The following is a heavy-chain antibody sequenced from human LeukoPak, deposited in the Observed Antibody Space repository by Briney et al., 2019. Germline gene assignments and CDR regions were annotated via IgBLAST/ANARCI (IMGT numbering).Heavy chain of an antibody. CDR1: GFIFSHFS. J-gene: IGHJ4*01. CDR2: IYSAGNT. D-gene: IGHD2-21*01. V-gene: IGHV3-53*05. CDR3: ASSYCGGTLCYDHY. Sequence: GGSLRLSCAAPGFIFSHFSMNWVRQAPGKGLEWVSAIYSAGNTYYADSVKGRFTISRDNSKNTLYLQMNSLRAEDTAVYYCASSYCGGTLCYDHYWGHGTLVTVSS.